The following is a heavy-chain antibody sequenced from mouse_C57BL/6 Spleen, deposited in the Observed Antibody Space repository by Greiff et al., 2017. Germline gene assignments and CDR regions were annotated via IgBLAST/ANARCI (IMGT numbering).Heavy chain of an antibody. D-gene: IGHD1-1*01. J-gene: IGHJ2*01. CDR3: ARGAVVHFFDY. V-gene: IGHV1-22*01. CDR1: GYTFTDYN. CDR2: INPNNGGT. Sequence: EVQLQQSGPELVKPGASVKMSCKASGYTFTDYNMHWVKQSHGKSLEWIGYINPNNGGTSYNQKFKGKATLTVNKSSSTAYMELRSLTSEDSAVYTCARGAVVHFFDYWGQGTTLTVSS.